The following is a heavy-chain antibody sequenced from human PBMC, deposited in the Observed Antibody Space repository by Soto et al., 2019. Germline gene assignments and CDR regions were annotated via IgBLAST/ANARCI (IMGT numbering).Heavy chain of an antibody. CDR1: GFTFSSYS. V-gene: IGHV3-48*01. D-gene: IGHD1-26*01. J-gene: IGHJ3*02. CDR3: ARPWDGAEDAFDI. CDR2: ISSSSSTI. Sequence: GGSLRLSCAASGFTFSSYSMNWVRQAPGKGLEWVSYISSSSSTIYYADSVKGRFTISRDNAKNSLYLQMNSLRAEDTAVYYYARPWDGAEDAFDIWGQGTMVTVSS.